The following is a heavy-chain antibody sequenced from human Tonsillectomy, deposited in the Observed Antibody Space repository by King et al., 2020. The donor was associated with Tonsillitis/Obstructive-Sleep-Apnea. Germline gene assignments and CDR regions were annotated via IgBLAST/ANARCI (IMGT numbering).Heavy chain of an antibody. V-gene: IGHV3-30*04. CDR2: ISYDGTNK. J-gene: IGHJ4*02. D-gene: IGHD1-14*01. CDR3: AREGPVSFDY. Sequence: VQLVESGGGVVQPGRSLRLSCAASGFTFSSYAMHWVRQAPGKGLEWVAVISYDGTNKYYADSVKGRFTISRDNSKNTPFLQMNSLRAEDTAVYYCAREGPVSFDYWGQGTLVTVSS. CDR1: GFTFSSYA.